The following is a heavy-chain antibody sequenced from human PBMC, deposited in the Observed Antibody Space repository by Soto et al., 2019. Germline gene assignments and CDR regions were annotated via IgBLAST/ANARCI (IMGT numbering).Heavy chain of an antibody. CDR1: GYTFTSYG. J-gene: IGHJ6*03. CDR2: ISAYNGNT. D-gene: IGHD3-16*02. Sequence: ASVKVSCKASGYTFTSYGISWVRRAPGQGLEWMGWISAYNGNTNYAQKLQGRVTMTTDTSTSTAYMELRSLRSDDTAVYYCARGSRFGGVIVNYYYYVDVWGKGTTVTVSS. V-gene: IGHV1-18*01. CDR3: ARGSRFGGVIVNYYYYVDV.